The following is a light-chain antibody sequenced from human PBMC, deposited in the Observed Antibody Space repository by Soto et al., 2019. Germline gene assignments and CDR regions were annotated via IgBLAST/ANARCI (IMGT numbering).Light chain of an antibody. CDR3: QQYDHWTPE. CDR1: QSVRNA. J-gene: IGKJ2*01. CDR2: SAS. Sequence: TVMTQSPATLSVSPGERVTVSCRASQSVRNALAWYQQKPGQAPRLLIHSASTRATGIPARFSGSGSGTDFTLTISSLQSEDFAVYYWQQYDHWTPEFGQGTKLEIK. V-gene: IGKV3-15*01.